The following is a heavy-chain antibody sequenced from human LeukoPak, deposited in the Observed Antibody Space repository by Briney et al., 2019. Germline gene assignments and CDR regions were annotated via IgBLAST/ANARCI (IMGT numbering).Heavy chain of an antibody. Sequence: PGGSLRLSCAASGFTFSSYSMDWVRQAPGKGLEWVSSISSSSSYIYYADSVKGRFTISRDNAKNSLYLQMNSLRAEDTAVYYCARQNFDWSYFFCYWGQGTLVTVSS. V-gene: IGHV3-21*01. CDR3: ARQNFDWSYFFCY. CDR2: ISSSSSYI. D-gene: IGHD3-9*01. CDR1: GFTFSSYS. J-gene: IGHJ4*02.